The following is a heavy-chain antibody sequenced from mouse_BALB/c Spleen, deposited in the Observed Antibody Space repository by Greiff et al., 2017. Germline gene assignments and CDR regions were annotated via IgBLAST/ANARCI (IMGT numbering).Heavy chain of an antibody. CDR1: GFTFSSYA. V-gene: IGHV5-6-5*01. CDR3: ARVSSSAWFAY. Sequence: EVKVVESGGGLVKPGGSLKLSCAASGFTFSSYAMSWVRQTPEKRLEWVASISSGGSTYYPDSVKGRFTISRDNARNILYLQMSSLRSEDTAMYYCARVSSSAWFAYWGQGTLVTVSA. J-gene: IGHJ3*01. D-gene: IGHD1-1*01. CDR2: ISSGGST.